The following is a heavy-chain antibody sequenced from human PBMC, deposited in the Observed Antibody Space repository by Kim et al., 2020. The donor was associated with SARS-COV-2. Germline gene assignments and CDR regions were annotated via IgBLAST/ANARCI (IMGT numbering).Heavy chain of an antibody. CDR2: ISGNSAYI. Sequence: GGSLRLSCAASGFTFSSYSMNWVRQAPGKGLEWVSSISGNSAYIFYADSVRGRFTISRDNAKNSLYLQMNSLRAEDTAVYYCATFETSTLTSFEYWGQGTLVTVSS. V-gene: IGHV3-21*01. CDR3: ATFETSTLTSFEY. D-gene: IGHD4-4*01. J-gene: IGHJ4*02. CDR1: GFTFSSYS.